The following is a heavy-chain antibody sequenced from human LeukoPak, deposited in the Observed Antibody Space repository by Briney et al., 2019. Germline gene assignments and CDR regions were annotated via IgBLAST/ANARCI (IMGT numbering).Heavy chain of an antibody. Sequence: ASVKVSCKASRYTFTGYYIHWVRQAPGQGLEWMGWINPDRGGTYYAQKFQGRVTMTRDTSISAAYMELSRLRSDDTAVYYCARDTSGWYNYWGQGTLVTVSS. CDR3: ARDTSGWYNY. J-gene: IGHJ4*02. D-gene: IGHD6-19*01. CDR1: RYTFTGYY. V-gene: IGHV1-2*02. CDR2: INPDRGGT.